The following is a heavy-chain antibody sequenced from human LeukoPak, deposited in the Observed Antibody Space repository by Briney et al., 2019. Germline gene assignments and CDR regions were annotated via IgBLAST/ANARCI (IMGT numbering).Heavy chain of an antibody. J-gene: IGHJ3*02. Sequence: GASVKVSCKASGYTFTSYGISWVRQAPGQGLEWMGWISAYNGNTNYAQKLQGRVTMTTDTSTSTAYVELRSLRSDDTAVYYCARDGGRTYVDTAMDDAFDIWGQGTMVTVSS. CDR2: ISAYNGNT. V-gene: IGHV1-18*01. CDR1: GYTFTSYG. CDR3: ARDGGRTYVDTAMDDAFDI. D-gene: IGHD5-18*01.